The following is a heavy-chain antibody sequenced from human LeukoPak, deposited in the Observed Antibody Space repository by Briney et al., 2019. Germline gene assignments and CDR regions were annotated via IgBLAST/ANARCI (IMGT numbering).Heavy chain of an antibody. CDR1: GGSISSSSYY. J-gene: IGHJ4*02. Sequence: TSETLSLTCTVSGGSISSSSYYWGWIRQPPGKGPEWIGSIYYSGSTYYNPSLKSRVTISVDTSKNQFSLKLSSVTAADTAVYYCARDEAAESQTRLIDYWGQGTLVTVSS. V-gene: IGHV4-39*07. CDR3: ARDEAAESQTRLIDY. CDR2: IYYSGST. D-gene: IGHD1-14*01.